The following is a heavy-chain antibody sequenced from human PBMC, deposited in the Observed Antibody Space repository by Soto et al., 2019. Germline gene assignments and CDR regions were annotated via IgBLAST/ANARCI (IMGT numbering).Heavy chain of an antibody. CDR2: IYHSGST. D-gene: IGHD3-22*01. Sequence: SETLSLTCAVSGGSISSSNCWSWVRQPPGKGLEWIGEIYHSGSTNYNPSLKSRVTISVDTSKNQFSLELSSVTAADTAVYYCASIYDSSGYYYGNNWFDPWGQGTLVTVS. CDR1: GGSISSSNC. V-gene: IGHV4-4*02. CDR3: ASIYDSSGYYYGNNWFDP. J-gene: IGHJ5*02.